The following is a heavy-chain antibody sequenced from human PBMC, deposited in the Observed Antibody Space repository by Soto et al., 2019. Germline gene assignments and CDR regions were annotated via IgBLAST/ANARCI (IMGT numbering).Heavy chain of an antibody. CDR2: IIPLFGTA. Sequence: QVQLVQSGAEVKKPGSSVKVSCKASGGTFNNYAISWVRQAPGQGLEWMGGIIPLFGTANYAQKFEGRVTIPADKYTDKAYMELSSITSDYTAVYYCPRLIGEGYSGTYALDYWGKGPLVTASS. CDR3: PRLIGEGYSGTYALDY. CDR1: GGTFNNYA. J-gene: IGHJ4*02. V-gene: IGHV1-69*06. D-gene: IGHD1-26*01.